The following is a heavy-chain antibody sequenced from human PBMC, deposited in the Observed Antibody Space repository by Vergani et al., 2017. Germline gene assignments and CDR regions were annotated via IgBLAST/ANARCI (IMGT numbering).Heavy chain of an antibody. Sequence: QVQLVESGGGLVKPGGSLRLSCAASGFTFSDYYMSWIRQAPGKGLEWFSYISSSSSYTNYADSVKGRFTISRDNAKNSLYLQMNSLRAEDTAVYYCARGPGITMVRGVIITPWGQGTLVTVSS. CDR1: GFTFSDYY. D-gene: IGHD3-10*01. CDR2: ISSSSSYT. V-gene: IGHV3-11*05. CDR3: ARGPGITMVRGVIITP. J-gene: IGHJ4*02.